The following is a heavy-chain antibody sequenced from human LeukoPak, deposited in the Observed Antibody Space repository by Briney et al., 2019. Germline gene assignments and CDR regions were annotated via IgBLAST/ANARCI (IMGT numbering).Heavy chain of an antibody. D-gene: IGHD2-15*01. CDR2: INGSSSDT. CDR1: GFTFSDYY. V-gene: IGHV3-11*03. CDR3: ARRGTTYCTVDSCHPNWFDR. J-gene: IGHJ5*02. Sequence: KPGGSLRLSCAASGFTFSDYYMTWIRQAPGRGLEWISYINGSSSDTNYADSVRGRFTISRDNAKNSLYLLMNSLRVEDTAVYYCARRGTTYCTVDSCHPNWFDRWGEGTLVTVSS.